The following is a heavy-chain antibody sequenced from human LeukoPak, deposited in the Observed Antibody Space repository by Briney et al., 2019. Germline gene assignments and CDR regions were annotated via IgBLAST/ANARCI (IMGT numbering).Heavy chain of an antibody. V-gene: IGHV3-74*01. D-gene: IGHD4-17*01. CDR3: AANFFGDSNY. CDR2: INSDGSDT. CDR1: GFTFRSSW. J-gene: IGHJ4*02. Sequence: TGGSLRLSCAASGFTFRSSWMHWVRQAPGKGLVWVSRINSDGSDTNYADSVKGRFIISRDNAGNALYLQMSSPRAEDTAVYYCAANFFGDSNYWGQGTLVTVSS.